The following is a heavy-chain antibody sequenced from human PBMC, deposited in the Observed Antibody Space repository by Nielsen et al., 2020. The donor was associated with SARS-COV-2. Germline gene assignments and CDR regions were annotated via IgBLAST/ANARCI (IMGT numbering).Heavy chain of an antibody. CDR2: ISYDGTNI. V-gene: IGHV3-30*18. D-gene: IGHD6-19*01. CDR1: GFSFSSYG. J-gene: IGHJ1*01. CDR3: AKMSPPGIAVGTAEYFQH. Sequence: GESLKISCEASGFSFSSYGMHWVRQAPGKGLEWVAVISYDGTNIYYADSVKGRFTISRDNSRNTLYLQLNSLRVEDTAMYYCAKMSPPGIAVGTAEYFQHWGQGTLVTVSS.